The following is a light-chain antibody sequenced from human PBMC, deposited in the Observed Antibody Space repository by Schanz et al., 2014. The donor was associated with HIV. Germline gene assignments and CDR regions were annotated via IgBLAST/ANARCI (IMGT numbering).Light chain of an antibody. V-gene: IGKV1-8*01. CDR1: QGISSY. J-gene: IGKJ1*01. CDR2: GAS. Sequence: AIRITQSPSSLSASTGDRVTITCRASQGISSYLAWYQQKPGKAPKLLIYGASTLHRDVPSRFSGTASGSDFTLTISCLQSEDFATYYCQQYYSYPRTFGQGTRVELK. CDR3: QQYYSYPRT.